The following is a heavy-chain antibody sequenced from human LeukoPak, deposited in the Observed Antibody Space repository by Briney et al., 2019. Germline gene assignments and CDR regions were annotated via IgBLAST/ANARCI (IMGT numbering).Heavy chain of an antibody. D-gene: IGHD6-19*01. CDR3: AKRAVTFDS. Sequence: GGSLRLACAASGFSFSNSAMSWVRQAPGKGLEWVSAVSINDGNTYYADSVKGRFTISTDNSKNTLYLQMNNLRVEDTALYYCAKRAVTFDSWGQGTLVTVSA. CDR2: VSINDGNT. J-gene: IGHJ4*02. V-gene: IGHV3-23*01. CDR1: GFSFSNSA.